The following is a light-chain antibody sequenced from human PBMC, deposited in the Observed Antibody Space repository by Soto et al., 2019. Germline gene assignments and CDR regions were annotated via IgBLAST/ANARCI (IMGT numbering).Light chain of an antibody. J-gene: IGLJ1*01. CDR1: SSDVGSYNL. V-gene: IGLV2-23*01. Sequence: QSVLTQPASVSGSPGQSITISCTGTSSDVGSYNLVSWYQQHPGKAPKLMIYEGSKRPSGVSNRFSGSKSGNTASLTISGLQAEDEADYYCCSYAGSSTSLYVFGTGTKGHRP. CDR3: CSYAGSSTSLYV. CDR2: EGS.